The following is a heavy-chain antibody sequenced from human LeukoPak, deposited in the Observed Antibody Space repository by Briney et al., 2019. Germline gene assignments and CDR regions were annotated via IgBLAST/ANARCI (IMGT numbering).Heavy chain of an antibody. CDR2: INHSGST. D-gene: IGHD3-22*01. V-gene: IGHV4-34*01. Sequence: SETLSLTCAVYGGSFSGYYWSWIRQPPGKGLEWIGDINHSGSTNYNPSLKSRVTISVDTSKNQFSLKLSSVTAADTAVYYCARRRQTGWLFYYYYMDVWGKGTTVTISS. CDR1: GGSFSGYY. J-gene: IGHJ6*03. CDR3: ARRRQTGWLFYYYYMDV.